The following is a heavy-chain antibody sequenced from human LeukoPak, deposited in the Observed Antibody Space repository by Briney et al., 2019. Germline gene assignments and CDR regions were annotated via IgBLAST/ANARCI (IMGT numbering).Heavy chain of an antibody. CDR3: AIGGYSYGDGDWFDP. V-gene: IGHV3-33*01. CDR1: GFTFSSYG. CDR2: IWYDGSNK. D-gene: IGHD5-18*01. J-gene: IGHJ5*02. Sequence: GGSLRLSCAASGFTFSSYGMHWVRQAPGKGLEGVAVIWYDGSNKYYADSVKGRFTISRDNSKNTLYLQMNSLRAEDTAVYYCAIGGYSYGDGDWFDPWGQGTLVTVSS.